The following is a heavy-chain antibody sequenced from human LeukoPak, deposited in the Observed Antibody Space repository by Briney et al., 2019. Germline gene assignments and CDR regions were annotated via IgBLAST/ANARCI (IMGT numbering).Heavy chain of an antibody. CDR3: ALGAYDY. J-gene: IGHJ4*02. CDR2: INAGDGNT. D-gene: IGHD1-26*01. Sequence: GASVKVSCKASGYTFTNYAIHWVHQAPGQRLEWMGWINAGDGNTKYSQEFQGRVTITRDTSASTAFMELGSRRSEDTAVYYCALGAYDYWGQGTLVTVSS. V-gene: IGHV1-3*01. CDR1: GYTFTNYA.